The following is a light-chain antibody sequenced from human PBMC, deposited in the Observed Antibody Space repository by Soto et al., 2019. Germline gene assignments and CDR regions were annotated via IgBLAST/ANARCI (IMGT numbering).Light chain of an antibody. J-gene: IGKJ4*01. Sequence: DIQMTQSPSSLSASVGDRVTITCQASQDISNYLNWYQQKPGKAPKVLISLASNLETGVPSRFSGGGSGTDFTFTISSLQPEDVATYFCQQFEDLPRTFGGGTKVDIK. CDR1: QDISNY. CDR3: QQFEDLPRT. CDR2: LAS. V-gene: IGKV1-33*01.